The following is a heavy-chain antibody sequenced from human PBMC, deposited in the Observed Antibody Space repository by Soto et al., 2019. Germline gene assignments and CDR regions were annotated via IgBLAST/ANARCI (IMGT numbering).Heavy chain of an antibody. D-gene: IGHD5-18*01. Sequence: QVHLRESGPGLVKPSGTLTLTCDVSGGSVSDSVWWSWVRQAPGQGLEWIGEMFHSGKTYYNPSLKSRVTISVDKSKNQVSLNLESVTAADTAIYYCATTREAVIHLYHFDYWGQGTLVTV. CDR1: GGSVSDSVW. V-gene: IGHV4-4*02. CDR2: MFHSGKT. CDR3: ATTREAVIHLYHFDY. J-gene: IGHJ4*02.